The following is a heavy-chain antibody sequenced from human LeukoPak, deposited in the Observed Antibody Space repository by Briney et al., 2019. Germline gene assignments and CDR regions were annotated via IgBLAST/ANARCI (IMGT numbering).Heavy chain of an antibody. CDR3: ARFSPQPDAFDI. J-gene: IGHJ3*02. D-gene: IGHD1-14*01. V-gene: IGHV3-7*04. CDR2: IKQDGSEK. CDR1: GFTFSSYW. Sequence: PGGSLRLSCAASGFTFSSYWMSWVRQAPGKGLDWVAHIKQDGSEKYYVDSVKGRFTISRDNAKNSLYLQMNSLRAEDTAVYYCARFSPQPDAFDIWGQGTMVTVSS.